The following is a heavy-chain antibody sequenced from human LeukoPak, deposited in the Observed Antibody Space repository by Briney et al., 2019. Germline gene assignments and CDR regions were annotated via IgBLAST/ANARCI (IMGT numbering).Heavy chain of an antibody. D-gene: IGHD3-3*01. CDR2: ISYDGSVK. CDR3: AKVYVLRFLEWFGVDY. CDR1: RFSFSDYD. Sequence: PGGSLRLSCRASRFSFSDYDMHWVRQAPGKGLEWVAVISYDGSVKHYADSVKGRFTISRDNSKNTLYLQMNSLRAEDTAVYYCAKVYVLRFLEWFGVDYWGQGTLVTVSS. J-gene: IGHJ4*02. V-gene: IGHV3-30*18.